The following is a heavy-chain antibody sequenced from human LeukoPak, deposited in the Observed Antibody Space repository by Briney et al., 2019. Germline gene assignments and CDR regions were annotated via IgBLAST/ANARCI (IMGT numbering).Heavy chain of an antibody. V-gene: IGHV3-21*01. CDR2: ISSSSSYI. CDR1: GFTLSSYS. Sequence: GGSLRLSCAASGFTLSSYSMNWVRQAPGKGLEWVSSISSSSSYIYYADSVKGRFTISRDNAKNSLYLQMNSLRAEDTAVYYCARNLREDIVVVPEFDLWGRGTLVTVSS. CDR3: ARNLREDIVVVPEFDL. D-gene: IGHD2-2*01. J-gene: IGHJ2*01.